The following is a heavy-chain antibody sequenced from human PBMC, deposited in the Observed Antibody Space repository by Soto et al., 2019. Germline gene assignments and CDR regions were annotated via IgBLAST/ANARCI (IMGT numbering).Heavy chain of an antibody. CDR2: FIPIFGTA. J-gene: IGHJ6*02. Sequence: SVKVSCKASGGTFSSYAISWVRQAPGQGLEWMGGFIPIFGTANYAQKFQGRVTITADESTSTAYMELSSLRSEDTAVYYCARDASGYDSSGYTQARYYYGMDVWGQGTTVTVSS. V-gene: IGHV1-69*13. D-gene: IGHD3-22*01. CDR3: ARDASGYDSSGYTQARYYYGMDV. CDR1: GGTFSSYA.